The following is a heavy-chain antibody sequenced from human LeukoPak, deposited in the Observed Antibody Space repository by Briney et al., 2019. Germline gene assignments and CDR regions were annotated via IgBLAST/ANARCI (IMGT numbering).Heavy chain of an antibody. CDR3: AREAAGYSYDYDY. CDR1: GYTFTSYY. J-gene: IGHJ4*02. Sequence: ASVKVSCKASGYTFTSYYMHWVRQAPGQGLEWMGWISAYNGNTNYAQKLQGRVTMTTDTSTSTAYMELRSLRSDDTAVYYCAREAAGYSYDYDYWGQGTLVTVSS. D-gene: IGHD5-18*01. CDR2: ISAYNGNT. V-gene: IGHV1-18*04.